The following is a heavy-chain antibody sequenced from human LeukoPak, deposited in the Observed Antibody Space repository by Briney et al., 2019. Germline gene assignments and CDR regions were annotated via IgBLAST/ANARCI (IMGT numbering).Heavy chain of an antibody. D-gene: IGHD1-1*01. CDR3: ARQRRQKLDPPGTQNSWFDP. J-gene: IGHJ5*02. Sequence: KTSETLSLTXAVSGYSISSGYYWGWFRQPPGKGLEWIGSIYHSGSTYYNPSLKSRVTISVDTSKNQFSLKLSSVTAADTAVYYCARQRRQKLDPPGTQNSWFDPWGQGTLVTVSS. CDR2: IYHSGST. V-gene: IGHV4-38-2*01. CDR1: GYSISSGYY.